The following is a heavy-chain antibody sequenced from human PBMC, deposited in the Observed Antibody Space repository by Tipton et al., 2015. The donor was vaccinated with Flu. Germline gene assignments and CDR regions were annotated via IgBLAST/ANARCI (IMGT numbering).Heavy chain of an antibody. Sequence: TLSLTCTVSGGSMSSYYWSWIRQPAGKGLEWIGRIYTSGSAIHNPSLKSRVTMSVDTSKNQFSLKLSSVTAADTAVYYCARVDYYYDSSGLSNSFSWYFDLWGRGTLVTVSS. CDR1: GGSMSSYY. CDR2: IYTSGSA. D-gene: IGHD3-22*01. CDR3: ARVDYYYDSSGLSNSFSWYFDL. V-gene: IGHV4-4*07. J-gene: IGHJ2*01.